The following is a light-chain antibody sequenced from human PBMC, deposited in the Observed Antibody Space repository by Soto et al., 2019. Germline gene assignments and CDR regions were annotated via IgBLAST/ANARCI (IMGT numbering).Light chain of an antibody. J-gene: IGLJ3*02. V-gene: IGLV1-40*01. CDR3: QAYDYSLTASV. Sequence: QSVLTQPPSVSGAPGQRVTLSCTGNSSNLGAGYDVHWYKQVPGAAPKLVIFGNRNRPSGFPERFSGSKSGTSASLAITGLQAEDEADYYCQAYDYSLTASVFGGGTKLTVL. CDR1: SSNLGAGYD. CDR2: GNR.